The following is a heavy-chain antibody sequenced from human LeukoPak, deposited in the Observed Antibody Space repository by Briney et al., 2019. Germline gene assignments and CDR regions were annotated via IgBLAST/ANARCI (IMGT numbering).Heavy chain of an antibody. Sequence: KSSETLSLTCTVSGASVSSYYWSWIRQPPGKGLEWIGYIYYTGSTNYNPSLKSRVTISVDTSKNQFSLRLTSVTAADTAVYYCAKEGDCGDYGTRFDYWGQGTLVTVSS. D-gene: IGHD4-17*01. J-gene: IGHJ4*02. CDR3: AKEGDCGDYGTRFDY. CDR1: GASVSSYY. CDR2: IYYTGST. V-gene: IGHV4-59*02.